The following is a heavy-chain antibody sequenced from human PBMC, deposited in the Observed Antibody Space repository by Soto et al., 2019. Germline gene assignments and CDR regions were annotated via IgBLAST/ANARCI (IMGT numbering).Heavy chain of an antibody. CDR1: GFTFSSYA. V-gene: IGHV3-23*01. D-gene: IGHD3-3*01. CDR3: ATRLRFLEWLLSVFDY. Sequence: EVQLLESGGGLVQPGGSLRLSCAASGFTFSSYAMSWVRQAPGKGREWVSAISGSGGSTYYADSVKGRFTISRDNSKNTLYLQMNSLRAEDTAVYYCATRLRFLEWLLSVFDYWGQGTLVTVSS. J-gene: IGHJ4*02. CDR2: ISGSGGST.